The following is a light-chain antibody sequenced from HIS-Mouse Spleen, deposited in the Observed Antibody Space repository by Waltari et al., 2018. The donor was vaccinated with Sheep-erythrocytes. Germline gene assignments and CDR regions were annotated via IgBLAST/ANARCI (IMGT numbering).Light chain of an antibody. CDR2: DVS. J-gene: IGLJ1*01. Sequence: QSALTQPRSVSGSPGQSVTIPCPGTSSDVAVYTMFSWYQQHPGKAPKLMIYDVSKRPSGVPDRFSGSKSGNTASLTISGLQAEDEADYYCCSYAGSYNHVFATGTKVTVL. V-gene: IGLV2-11*01. CDR3: CSYAGSYNHV. CDR1: SSDVAVYT.